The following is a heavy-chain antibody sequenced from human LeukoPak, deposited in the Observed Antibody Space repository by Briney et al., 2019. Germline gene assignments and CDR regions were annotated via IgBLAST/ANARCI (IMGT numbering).Heavy chain of an antibody. CDR1: GYTFTSYY. CDR2: ISAYNGNT. J-gene: IGHJ3*02. V-gene: IGHV1-18*04. D-gene: IGHD3-16*01. CDR3: ASRITFGGVMVSDAFDI. Sequence: ASVKVSCKASGYTFTSYYMHWVRQAPGQGLEWMGWISAYNGNTNYAQKLQGRVTMTTDTSTSTAYMELRSLRSDDTAVYYCASRITFGGVMVSDAFDIWGQGTMVTVSS.